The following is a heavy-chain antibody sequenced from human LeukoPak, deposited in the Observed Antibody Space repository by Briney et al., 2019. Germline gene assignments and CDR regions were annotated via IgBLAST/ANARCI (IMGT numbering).Heavy chain of an antibody. Sequence: ASVKVSCKASGGTFSSYAISWVRQAPGQGLEWMGGIIPIFGTANYAQKFQGRVTITADESTSTAYMELSSLRSEDTAVYYCARTSADSSGYYPWSWFDPWGQGTLVTVSS. V-gene: IGHV1-69*13. J-gene: IGHJ5*02. CDR3: ARTSADSSGYYPWSWFDP. CDR2: IIPIFGTA. D-gene: IGHD3-22*01. CDR1: GGTFSSYA.